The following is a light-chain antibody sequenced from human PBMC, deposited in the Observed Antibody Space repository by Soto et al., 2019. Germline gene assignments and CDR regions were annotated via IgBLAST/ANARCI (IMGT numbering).Light chain of an antibody. Sequence: QSVLSQPPSVSGAPGQRVTISCTGSSSNIGAGYDAHWFQQVPGTAPKLLIYGSTNRPSGVPDRFSGSKSGTSASLAITGLQAEDEADYYCQSYDSSLGGNYVFGNGTKVTVL. V-gene: IGLV1-40*01. CDR2: GST. J-gene: IGLJ1*01. CDR1: SSNIGAGYD. CDR3: QSYDSSLGGNYV.